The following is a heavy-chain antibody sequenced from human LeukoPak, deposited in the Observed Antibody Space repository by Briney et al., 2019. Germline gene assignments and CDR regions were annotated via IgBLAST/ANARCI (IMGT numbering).Heavy chain of an antibody. D-gene: IGHD3-3*01. V-gene: IGHV1-18*01. CDR3: ARDHGDFLEWLFKAVPGDY. CDR2: ISAYNGNT. J-gene: IGHJ4*02. Sequence: GESLKVSRKASGYTFTSYGISWVRQAPGQGLEWMGWISAYNGNTNYAQKLQGRVTMTTDTSTSTAYMELRSLRSDDTAVYYCARDHGDFLEWLFKAVPGDYWGQGTLVTVSS. CDR1: GYTFTSYG.